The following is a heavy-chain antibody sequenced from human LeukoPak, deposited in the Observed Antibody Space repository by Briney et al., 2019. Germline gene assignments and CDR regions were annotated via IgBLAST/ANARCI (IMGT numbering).Heavy chain of an antibody. J-gene: IGHJ4*02. V-gene: IGHV4-4*02. Sequence: SGTLSLTCAVSGGSISSSNWWSWVRQPPGKGLEWIGEIYHSGSTNYSPSLKSRVTISVDKSKNQFSLKLSSVTAADTAVYYCAREVRVSEPRTYYYDSSGYYPYYFDYWGRGTLVTVSS. CDR1: GGSISSSNW. CDR2: IYHSGST. CDR3: AREVRVSEPRTYYYDSSGYYPYYFDY. D-gene: IGHD3-22*01.